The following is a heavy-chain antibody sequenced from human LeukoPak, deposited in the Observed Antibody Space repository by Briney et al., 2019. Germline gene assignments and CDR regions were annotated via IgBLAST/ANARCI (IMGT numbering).Heavy chain of an antibody. D-gene: IGHD3-22*01. CDR2: IKLGGRDK. Sequence: GVSLTLPYAASRLTFNIYCMSCARRAPGGAREGVTNIKLGGRDKLYMHSVKGLLTIYRVNPKNSLYLKTNSLRAEGPAVYYCARLRRDNIVVIIYFDYWGQGTLVTVSS. V-gene: IGHV3-7*01. CDR1: RLTFNIYC. CDR3: ARLRRDNIVVIIYFDY. J-gene: IGHJ4*02.